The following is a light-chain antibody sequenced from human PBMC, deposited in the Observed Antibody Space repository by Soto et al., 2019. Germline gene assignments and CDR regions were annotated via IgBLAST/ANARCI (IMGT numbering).Light chain of an antibody. CDR2: DAS. V-gene: IGKV1-33*01. CDR3: QQYDNLPLT. J-gene: IGKJ3*01. Sequence: IQMNRAPSSMCASVGGRVTITSRASQSISSWLAWYQQKPGKAPKLLIYDASNLETGVPSRFSGSGSGTDFTYTISSLQPEDIATYYCQQYDNLPLTLGPGTKVDIK. CDR1: QSISSW.